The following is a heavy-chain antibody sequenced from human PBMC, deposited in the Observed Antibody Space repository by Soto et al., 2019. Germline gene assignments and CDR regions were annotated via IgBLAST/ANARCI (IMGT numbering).Heavy chain of an antibody. Sequence: VGSLRLSCAASGFTFSSYAMHWVRQAPGKGLEWVAVISYDGSNKYYADSVKGRFTISKDNSKNTLYLQMNSLRAEDTAVYYCARDKNDFWSGYYWAARGRMYYYGMDVWGQGTTVTVSS. CDR1: GFTFSSYA. V-gene: IGHV3-30-3*01. CDR3: ARDKNDFWSGYYWAARGRMYYYGMDV. J-gene: IGHJ6*02. CDR2: ISYDGSNK. D-gene: IGHD3-3*01.